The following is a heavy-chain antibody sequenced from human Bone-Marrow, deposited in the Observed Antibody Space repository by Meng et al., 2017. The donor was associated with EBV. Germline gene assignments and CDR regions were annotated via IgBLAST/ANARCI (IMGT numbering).Heavy chain of an antibody. CDR1: GYTFRSYA. Sequence: QVQPGQCGAEVKKPGASVKVSCKASGYTFRSYAIHWVRQAPGQSLEWMGWIDVGNANTKYSQKFQDRVTITRETFASTVYMELSRLTSEDTAVYYCARRYYDVTGYYYFDFWVQGTLVTVSS. V-gene: IGHV1-3*01. J-gene: IGHJ4*02. D-gene: IGHD3-22*01. CDR2: IDVGNANT. CDR3: ARRYYDVTGYYYFDF.